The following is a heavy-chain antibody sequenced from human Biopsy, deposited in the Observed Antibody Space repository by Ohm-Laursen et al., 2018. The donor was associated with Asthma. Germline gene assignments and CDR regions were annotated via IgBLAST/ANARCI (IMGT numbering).Heavy chain of an antibody. Sequence: ATVKLSCKISGYSLTDLSMHWVRQAPGEGLEWMGGHDHEEGGTVNARRFQGRATMTEDTSTDTAYMELSSLSSDDTAVYYCASDFPKDYVRYNFQFWGQGTLVTVSS. CDR1: GYSLTDLS. CDR2: HDHEEGGT. V-gene: IGHV1-24*01. D-gene: IGHD4-17*01. J-gene: IGHJ4*02. CDR3: ASDFPKDYVRYNFQF.